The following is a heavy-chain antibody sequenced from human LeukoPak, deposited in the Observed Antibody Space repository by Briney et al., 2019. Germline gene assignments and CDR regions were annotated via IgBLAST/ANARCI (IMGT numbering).Heavy chain of an antibody. CDR1: GITLSNYG. CDR2: ISDSGGST. V-gene: IGHV3-23*01. D-gene: IGHD3-10*01. Sequence: PGGSLRLSCAVSGITLSNYGMSWVRQAPGKGLEWVAGISDSGGSTNYADSVKGRFTISRDNPKNTLYLQMNNLRAEDTAVYFCAKRGVVIRGLLVIGYHQEAYHYDFWGQGVLVTVSS. CDR3: AKRGVVIRGLLVIGYHQEAYHYDF. J-gene: IGHJ4*02.